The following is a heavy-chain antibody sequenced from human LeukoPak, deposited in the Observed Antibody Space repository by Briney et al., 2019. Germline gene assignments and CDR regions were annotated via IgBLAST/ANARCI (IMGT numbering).Heavy chain of an antibody. CDR3: AWSQYYYGMDV. Sequence: PSETLSLTCTVSGGSISSYYWSWIRQPPGKGLEWIGYIYYSGSTNYNPSLKSRVTMSVDTSKNQFSLKLSSVTAADTAVYYCAWSQYYYGMDVWGQGTTVTVSS. CDR1: GGSISSYY. V-gene: IGHV4-59*01. CDR2: IYYSGST. J-gene: IGHJ6*02.